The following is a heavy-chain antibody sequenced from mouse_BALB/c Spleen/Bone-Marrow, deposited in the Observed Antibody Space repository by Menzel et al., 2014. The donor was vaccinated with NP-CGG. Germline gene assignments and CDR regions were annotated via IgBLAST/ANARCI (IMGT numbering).Heavy chain of an antibody. CDR3: AREGTYYAYFDY. V-gene: IGHV1-4*02. D-gene: IGHD1-1*01. Sequence: VQLQQSAAELTRPGASVKMSCKASGYTFTGYTIQWVKQRPGQGLEGIGYINPTRGYTDYNQKFKDKTTLTADKSSSTAYMQLSSLTSEDSAVYFCAREGTYYAYFDYWGQGTTLTVSS. J-gene: IGHJ2*01. CDR1: GYTFTGYT. CDR2: INPTRGYT.